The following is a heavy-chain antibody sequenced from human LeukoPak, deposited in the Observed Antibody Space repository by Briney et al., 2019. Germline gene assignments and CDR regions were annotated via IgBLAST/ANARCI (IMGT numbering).Heavy chain of an antibody. V-gene: IGHV4-39*01. D-gene: IGHD3-9*01. J-gene: IGHJ4*02. CDR3: ARTDYDILTGYYNPFDY. CDR2: IYYSGST. Sequence: SETLSLTCTVSGDSISSSSYYWGWIRQPPGKGLEWIGSIYYSGSTYYNPSLKSRVSISVDTSKNLFSLKLSSVTAAGTAVYYCARTDYDILTGYYNPFDYWGQGTLVTVSS. CDR1: GDSISSSSYY.